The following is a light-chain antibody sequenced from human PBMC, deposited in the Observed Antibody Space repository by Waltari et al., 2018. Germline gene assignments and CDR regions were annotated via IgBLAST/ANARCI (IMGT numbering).Light chain of an antibody. J-gene: IGKJ2*01. V-gene: IGKV1-39*01. CDR3: QQSYRHPRT. CDR2: AAS. Sequence: DVQQAQSPSSLSASVGDSVAITCRASHSISKYLNWYQQKSGKTPKLLIYAASSLQSGVPSTFSGSGSGTDFTLTISNLQPEDFATYYCQQSYRHPRTFGQGTKVEI. CDR1: HSISKY.